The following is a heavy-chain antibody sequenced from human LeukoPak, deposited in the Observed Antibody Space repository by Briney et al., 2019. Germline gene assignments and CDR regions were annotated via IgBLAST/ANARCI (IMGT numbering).Heavy chain of an antibody. CDR3: ARGSYGEVAFDI. J-gene: IGHJ3*02. CDR1: GYTLRSHG. V-gene: IGHV1-18*01. CDR2: ISGNKGDT. D-gene: IGHD4-17*01. Sequence: ASVRVSCKASGYTLRSHGISWVRQAPGQGLEWMGCISGNKGDTMYAQKVQGRVTMTTDTSTNTAYMDLRSLGGDDTAVYYCARGSYGEVAFDIWGQGTMVTVSS.